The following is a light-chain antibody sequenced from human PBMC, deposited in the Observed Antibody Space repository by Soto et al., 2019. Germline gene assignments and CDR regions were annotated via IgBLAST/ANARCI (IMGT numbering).Light chain of an antibody. CDR2: DAS. J-gene: IGKJ5*01. CDR3: QQYNNWIT. CDR1: QSINNY. Sequence: IVLTQSQVNLAFFAGERVILSCRASQSINNYLAWYQQKPGQAPRLLIYDASNRATGIPARFSGSGSGTEFTFAITSLQSEDFAVYYCQQYNNWITFGQGTRLEI. V-gene: IGKV3-11*01.